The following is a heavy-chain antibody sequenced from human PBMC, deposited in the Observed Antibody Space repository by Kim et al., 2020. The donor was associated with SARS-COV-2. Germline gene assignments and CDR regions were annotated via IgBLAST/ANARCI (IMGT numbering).Heavy chain of an antibody. CDR2: TSRSGGST. CDR1: GFTFSSYA. J-gene: IGHJ4*02. Sequence: GGSLRLSCSGSGFTFSSYAMHWVRQAPGKGLEYVSGTSRSGGSTYYADSVKGRFTISRDNSKNMLYLQMSSLKIEDTAVYYCVKEWRSGGYVFDQWGQRTMVTGSS. V-gene: IGHV3-64D*06. CDR3: VKEWRSGGYVFDQ. D-gene: IGHD6-25*01.